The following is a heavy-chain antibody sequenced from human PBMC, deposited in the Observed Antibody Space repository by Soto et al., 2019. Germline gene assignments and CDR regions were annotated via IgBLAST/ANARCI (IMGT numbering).Heavy chain of an antibody. J-gene: IGHJ3*02. D-gene: IGHD6-19*01. Sequence: ASVKVSCKASGYTFTIYDINWVRQATGQGLEWMGWMNPNSGNTGYAQKFQGRVTMTRNTSISTAYMELSSLRSEDTAVYYCARGAGYSSGWYIGDAIEIWGQGTMVTVSS. CDR1: GYTFTIYD. CDR2: MNPNSGNT. CDR3: ARGAGYSSGWYIGDAIEI. V-gene: IGHV1-8*01.